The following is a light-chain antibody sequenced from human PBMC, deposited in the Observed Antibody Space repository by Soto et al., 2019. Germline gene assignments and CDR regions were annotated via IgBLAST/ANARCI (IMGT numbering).Light chain of an antibody. CDR1: TSNIGSNY. CDR3: ATWDDSLNGFYV. J-gene: IGLJ1*01. CDR2: RNN. V-gene: IGLV1-47*01. Sequence: QSALAQPPSASGTPGQGVTISCSGSTSNIGSNYVYWYQQLPGTAPKLLIYRNNQRPSGVPDRFSGSKSGTSASLAISGLRSDDQADYLCATWDDSLNGFYVLGNGTKVTV.